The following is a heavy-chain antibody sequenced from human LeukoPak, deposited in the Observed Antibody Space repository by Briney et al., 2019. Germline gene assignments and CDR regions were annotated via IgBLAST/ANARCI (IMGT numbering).Heavy chain of an antibody. V-gene: IGHV3-23*01. Sequence: PGGSLRLSCAASGFTFSSYAMSWVRQAPGKGLEWVSAISGSGGSTYYADSVKGRFTISRDNSKNTLYLQMNNLRAEDTAVYYCASTEVGPLYSSSWYYFDYWGQGTLVTVSS. CDR1: GFTFSSYA. J-gene: IGHJ4*02. CDR3: ASTEVGPLYSSSWYYFDY. D-gene: IGHD6-13*01. CDR2: ISGSGGST.